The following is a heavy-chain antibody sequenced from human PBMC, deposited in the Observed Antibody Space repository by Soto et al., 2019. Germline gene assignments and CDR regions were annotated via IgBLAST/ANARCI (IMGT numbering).Heavy chain of an antibody. D-gene: IGHD2-2*01. CDR1: GYSFTSYR. CDR3: ARDPDCSSTSCYDTGRMGWYYYYGMDV. V-gene: IGHV5-51*01. CDR2: IYPGDSDT. Sequence: GESLKISCKGSGYSFTSYRIGWVRQTPGKGLEWMGIIYPGDSDTRYSPSFQGQVTISADKSISTAYLQWSSLKASDTAMYYCARDPDCSSTSCYDTGRMGWYYYYGMDVWGQGTTVTVSS. J-gene: IGHJ6*02.